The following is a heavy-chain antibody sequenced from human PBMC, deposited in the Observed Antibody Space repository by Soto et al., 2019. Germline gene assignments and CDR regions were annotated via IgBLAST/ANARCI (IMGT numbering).Heavy chain of an antibody. CDR1: GGSISSYY. CDR2: IYYSGST. Sequence: PSETLSLTCTVSGGSISSYYLSWIRQPPGKGLEWIGYIYYSGSTNYNPSLKSRVTISVDTSKNQFSLKLSSVTAADTAVYYCARSLAAAGYVPFDYWGQGTLVTVSS. V-gene: IGHV4-59*08. CDR3: ARSLAAAGYVPFDY. J-gene: IGHJ4*02. D-gene: IGHD6-13*01.